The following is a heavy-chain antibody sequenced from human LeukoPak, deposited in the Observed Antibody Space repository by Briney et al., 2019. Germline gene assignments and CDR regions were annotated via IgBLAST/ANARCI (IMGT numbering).Heavy chain of an antibody. V-gene: IGHV3-33*01. CDR1: GFNLSVYG. J-gene: IGHJ4*02. CDR2: MWHDGSNK. CDR3: ARAKGDLIDY. D-gene: IGHD2-21*02. Sequence: PGGSLRLSCTASGFNLSVYGMHWGRQAPGKGLEWVAVMWHDGSNKHYADSVKGRCTMSRDKSKNTLYLEMNSLRGEDTAVYYCARAKGDLIDYWGQGTMVIVSS.